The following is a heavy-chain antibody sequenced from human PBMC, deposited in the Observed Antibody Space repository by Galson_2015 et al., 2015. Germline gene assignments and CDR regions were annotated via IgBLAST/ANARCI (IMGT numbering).Heavy chain of an antibody. CDR3: ARAVHDSSGYYYPFDY. V-gene: IGHV3-48*02. CDR1: GFTFSSYR. J-gene: IGHJ4*02. CDR2: ISSSSSI. D-gene: IGHD3-22*01. Sequence: SLRLSCAASGFTFSSYRMNWVRQAPGKGLEWVSYISSSSSIYYADSVKGRFTISRDNANNSLYLQMNSLRDEDTAVYYCARAVHDSSGYYYPFDYWGQGTLVTVSS.